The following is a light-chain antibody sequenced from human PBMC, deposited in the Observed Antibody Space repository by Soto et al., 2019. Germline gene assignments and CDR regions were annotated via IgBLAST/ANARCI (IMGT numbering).Light chain of an antibody. V-gene: IGLV2-14*03. CDR3: TSCTTSTTMI. CDR2: DVN. Sequence: QSALTQPASVSGSPGQSITISCTGTSSDIGAYNFVSWYQQHPGKAPQLMLYDVNIRPSGVSNRFSGSKSGNTASLTISGLQAEDEDDYYCTSCTTSTTMIFGGGTKLTVL. J-gene: IGLJ2*01. CDR1: SSDIGAYNF.